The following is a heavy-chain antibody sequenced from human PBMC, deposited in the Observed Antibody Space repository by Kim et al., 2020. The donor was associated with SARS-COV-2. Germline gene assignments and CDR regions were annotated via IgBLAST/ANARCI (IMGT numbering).Heavy chain of an antibody. Sequence: SETLSLTCAVYGGSFSGYYWSWIRQPPGKGLEWSGEINHSGRTNYNPSLKSRVTISVDTSKNQFSLKLTSVTAADAALYFCARRLSNTSGWGSHYCDLWGQGILVTVSS. CDR1: GGSFSGYY. D-gene: IGHD3-10*01. CDR2: INHSGRT. J-gene: IGHJ1*01. CDR3: ARRLSNTSGWGSHYCDL. V-gene: IGHV4-34*01.